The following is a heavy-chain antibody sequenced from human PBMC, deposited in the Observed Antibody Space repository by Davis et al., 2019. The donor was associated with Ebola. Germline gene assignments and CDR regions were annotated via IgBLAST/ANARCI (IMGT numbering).Heavy chain of an antibody. D-gene: IGHD3-10*01. CDR3: ARGTLLWFGELLYSDYGMDV. CDR2: IYYSGST. J-gene: IGHJ6*02. CDR1: GGSISSYY. Sequence: MPSETLSLTCTVSGGSISSYYWSWIRQPPGKGLEWIGYIYYSGSTNYNPSLKSRVTISVDTSKNQFSLKLSSVTAADTAVYYCARGTLLWFGELLYSDYGMDVWGQGTTVTVSS. V-gene: IGHV4-59*01.